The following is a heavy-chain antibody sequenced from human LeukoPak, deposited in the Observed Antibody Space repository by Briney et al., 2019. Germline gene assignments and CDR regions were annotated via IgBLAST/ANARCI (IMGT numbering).Heavy chain of an antibody. D-gene: IGHD3-9*01. V-gene: IGHV1-8*01. Sequence: ASVKVSCNASGYTFTSYDINWVRQATGQGLEWMGWMNPNSGNTGYAQKFQGRVTMTRNTSISTAYMELSRLRSDDTAVYYCARAEVLRYFDSPWGQGTLVTVSS. CDR2: MNPNSGNT. CDR3: ARAEVLRYFDSP. J-gene: IGHJ5*02. CDR1: GYTFTSYD.